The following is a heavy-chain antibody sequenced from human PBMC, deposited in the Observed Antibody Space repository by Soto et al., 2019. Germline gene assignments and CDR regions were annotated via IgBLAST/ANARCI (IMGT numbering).Heavy chain of an antibody. CDR3: ARGGNSYGYRRGRQAFDY. V-gene: IGHV4-59*01. CDR2: IYYSGST. D-gene: IGHD5-18*01. J-gene: IGHJ4*02. Sequence: QVQLQESGPGLVKPSETLSLTCTVSGGSISSYYWSWIRQPPGKGLEWIGYIYYSGSTNYNPSLKSRVTISVDTSKNQFSLKLSSVTAADTAVYYCARGGNSYGYRRGRQAFDYWGQGTLVTVSS. CDR1: GGSISSYY.